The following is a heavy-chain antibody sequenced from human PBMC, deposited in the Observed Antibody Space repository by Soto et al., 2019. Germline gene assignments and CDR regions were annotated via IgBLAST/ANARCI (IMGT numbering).Heavy chain of an antibody. Sequence: VQLLESGGGLVQPGGSLRLSCAASEFTFSSYAMNWVRQAPGEGLEWVSTISGSGGTTYYADSVKGRFTISRDNSKNTLYLQMNSLRAEDTAVYYCAKSWASATGTSHYWGQGTLVTVSS. V-gene: IGHV3-23*01. J-gene: IGHJ4*02. CDR1: EFTFSSYA. CDR3: AKSWASATGTSHY. D-gene: IGHD1-1*01. CDR2: ISGSGGTT.